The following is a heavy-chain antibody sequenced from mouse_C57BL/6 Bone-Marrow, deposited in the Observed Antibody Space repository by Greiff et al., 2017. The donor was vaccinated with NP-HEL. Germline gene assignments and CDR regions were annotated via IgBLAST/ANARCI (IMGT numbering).Heavy chain of an antibody. V-gene: IGHV1-50*01. CDR1: GYTFTSYW. Sequence: QVQLQQPGAELVKPGASVKLSCKASGYTFTSYWMQWVKQRPGQGLEWIGEIDPSDSYTNYNQKFKGKATLTVDTSSSTAYMQLSSLTSEDSAVYYCARGGLLRSFFAYWGQGTLVTVSA. J-gene: IGHJ3*01. CDR3: ARGGLLRSFFAY. CDR2: IDPSDSYT. D-gene: IGHD1-1*01.